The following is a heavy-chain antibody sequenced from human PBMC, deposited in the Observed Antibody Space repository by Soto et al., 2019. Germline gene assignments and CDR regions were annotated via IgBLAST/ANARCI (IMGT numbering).Heavy chain of an antibody. CDR1: GFTFSNYA. V-gene: IGHV3-23*01. J-gene: IGHJ4*02. D-gene: IGHD2-8*01. CDR2: LYGSGRGI. CDR3: AKDMEMTGSCTNGLCWTLDY. Sequence: EVQLLESGGALVQPGGSLRLSCAASGFTFSNYAMIWIRQVPGKGLEWVSGLYGSGRGIHYADSVKGRFTISRDDSAYSVYLQMNNLRVEDTAVYYCAKDMEMTGSCTNGLCWTLDYWGPGTLVTVSS.